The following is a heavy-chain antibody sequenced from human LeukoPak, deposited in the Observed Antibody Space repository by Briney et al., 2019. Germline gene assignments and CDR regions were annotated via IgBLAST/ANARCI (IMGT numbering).Heavy chain of an antibody. CDR3: ARTQLEEWRVMGAFDI. D-gene: IGHD1-1*01. V-gene: IGHV1-69*13. CDR1: GGTFTSYA. Sequence: RASVKVSCKASGGTFTSYAISWVRQAPGQGREWMGGIIPIFGTANYAQKFQGRVTITADESTSTAYMELSSLRSEDTAVYYCARTQLEEWRVMGAFDIWGQGTMVTVSS. CDR2: IIPIFGTA. J-gene: IGHJ3*02.